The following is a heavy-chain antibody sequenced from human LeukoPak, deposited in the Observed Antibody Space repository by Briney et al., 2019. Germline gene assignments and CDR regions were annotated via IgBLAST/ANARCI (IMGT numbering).Heavy chain of an antibody. V-gene: IGHV3-30-3*01. Sequence: GRSLRLSCAASGFTSSSYVLHWVRQAPGKGLDWVASISYDGANKNHADSVKGRFTISRDNSKNTLYLQMNSLRAEDTAVYYCANHAGITIFGVVITWGQGTLVTVSS. CDR3: ANHAGITIFGVVIT. J-gene: IGHJ5*02. CDR1: GFTSSSYV. CDR2: ISYDGANK. D-gene: IGHD3-3*01.